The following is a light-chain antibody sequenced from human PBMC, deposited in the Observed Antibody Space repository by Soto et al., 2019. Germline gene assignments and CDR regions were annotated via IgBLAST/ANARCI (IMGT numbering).Light chain of an antibody. J-gene: IGKJ3*01. V-gene: IGKV1-27*01. Sequence: DLQMTQSPTSLSASVGDRVTITCRASQDIRNFVAWYQQKPGKAPKLLIYAASTLQSGVPSRFSGSGSGTDFTLTINSLQPEDVATYSCQKYSSVPVFGTGTKVEIK. CDR1: QDIRNF. CDR3: QKYSSVPV. CDR2: AAS.